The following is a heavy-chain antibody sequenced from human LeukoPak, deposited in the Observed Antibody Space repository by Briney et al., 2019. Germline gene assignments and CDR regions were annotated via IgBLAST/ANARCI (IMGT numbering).Heavy chain of an antibody. V-gene: IGHV3-21*01. CDR2: ISGSSSYI. CDR3: ARAPFGADLDY. CDR1: GFTFSSYS. J-gene: IGHJ4*02. Sequence: GGSLRLSCAASGFTFSSYSMNWVRQAPGKGLEWVSSISGSSSYIYYADSVKGRFTISRDNAKNSLYLQMNSLRAEDTAVYYCARAPFGADLDYWGQGTLVTVSS. D-gene: IGHD3-3*01.